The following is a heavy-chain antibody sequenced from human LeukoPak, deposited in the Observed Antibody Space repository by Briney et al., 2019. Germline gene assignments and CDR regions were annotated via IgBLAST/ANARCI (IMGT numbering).Heavy chain of an antibody. J-gene: IGHJ1*01. D-gene: IGHD2-15*01. V-gene: IGHV3-23*01. CDR2: ITGSGDTT. Sequence: GGSLRLSCAASGFTFSSYGMSWVRQAPGEGLEWVSGITGSGDTTYYADSVKGRFTISRDNSENTLYLQMNSLRDEDTALYSCARGGYCSGGTCSILKREYFQHWGQGTLVTVSS. CDR3: ARGGYCSGGTCSILKREYFQH. CDR1: GFTFSSYG.